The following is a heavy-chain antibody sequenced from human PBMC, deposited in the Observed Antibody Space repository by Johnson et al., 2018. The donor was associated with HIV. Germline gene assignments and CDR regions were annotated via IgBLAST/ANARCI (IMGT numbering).Heavy chain of an antibody. V-gene: IGHV3-23*04. CDR2: ISGSGGST. Sequence: VQLVESGGGVVQPGGSLRLSCAASGFTFNSYGMHWVRQAPGKGLEWVSAISGSGGSTHYEDSVKGRFTISRDNSKNTLSLQMNSLRAEDTALYYCARVSTGFTIFGVVILPTGAFDIWGQGTMVTVSS. CDR1: GFTFNSYG. J-gene: IGHJ3*02. CDR3: ARVSTGFTIFGVVILPTGAFDI. D-gene: IGHD3-3*01.